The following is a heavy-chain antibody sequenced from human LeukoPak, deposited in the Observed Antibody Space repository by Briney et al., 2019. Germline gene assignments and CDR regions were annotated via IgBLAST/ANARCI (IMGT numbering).Heavy chain of an antibody. J-gene: IGHJ4*02. Sequence: SETLSLTCTVSGGSISRYYWSWIRQPPRKGLEWIGYVFSSGSTTYNPSVKSRVTMSAGTSKNQFSLKLNSATAADTAVYYCARKGWNDDYFEYWGQGTLVTVSS. CDR3: ARKGWNDDYFEY. V-gene: IGHV4-59*01. CDR2: VFSSGST. CDR1: GGSISRYY. D-gene: IGHD1-1*01.